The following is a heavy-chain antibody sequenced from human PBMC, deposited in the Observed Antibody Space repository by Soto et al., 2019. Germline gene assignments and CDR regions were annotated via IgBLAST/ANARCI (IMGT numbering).Heavy chain of an antibody. Sequence: PGGSLRLSCAASGFTFRTYAMSWIRQAPGKGLEWVSTISGSGGSTYYADSVKGRFTISRDNFKNTLYLQMNSLRAEDTAVYYCAKDSGYDGGFWGQGTLVTVSS. V-gene: IGHV3-23*01. D-gene: IGHD5-12*01. CDR1: GFTFRTYA. CDR2: ISGSGGST. J-gene: IGHJ4*02. CDR3: AKDSGYDGGF.